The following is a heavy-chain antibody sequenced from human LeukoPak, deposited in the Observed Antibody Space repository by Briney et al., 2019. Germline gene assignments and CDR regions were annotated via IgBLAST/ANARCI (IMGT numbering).Heavy chain of an antibody. V-gene: IGHV4-61*01. Sequence: SETLSLTCTVSGGSVSSGSYYWSWIRQPPGKGLEWIGYIYYSGSTNYNPSLKSRVTISVDTSKNQFSLKLSSVTAADTAVYYCARTGGTPGLINYWGQGTLVTVSS. J-gene: IGHJ4*02. CDR1: GGSVSSGSYY. CDR3: ARTGGTPGLINY. D-gene: IGHD1-1*01. CDR2: IYYSGST.